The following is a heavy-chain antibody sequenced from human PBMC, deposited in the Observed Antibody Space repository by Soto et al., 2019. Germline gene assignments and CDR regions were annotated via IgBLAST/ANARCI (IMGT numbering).Heavy chain of an antibody. Sequence: PGGSLRLSCVASGFTFSDYYMSWIRQAPGKGLEWVSYISSSSSYTNYADSVKGRFTISRDNAKNSLYLQMNSLRAEDTALYYCARVPYYYTSGTDYGMDVWGQGTTVTVSS. CDR1: GFTFSDYY. CDR2: ISSSSSYT. V-gene: IGHV3-11*06. CDR3: ARVPYYYTSGTDYGMDV. J-gene: IGHJ6*02. D-gene: IGHD3-10*01.